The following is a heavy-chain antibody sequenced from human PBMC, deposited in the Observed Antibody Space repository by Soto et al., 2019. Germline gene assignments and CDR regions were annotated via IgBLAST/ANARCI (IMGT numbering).Heavy chain of an antibody. J-gene: IGHJ5*02. D-gene: IGHD4-4*01. Sequence: GGSLRLSCAASGFTFSVYALTWVRQAPGKGLEWVSAIGGGGAGTYYAASVKGRFTSSRDNSKNTMYLDMNSLRAEDTAVYYCAKSLDIHYKNWFDPWGQGTLVTVSS. CDR3: AKSLDIHYKNWFDP. CDR2: IGGGGAGT. CDR1: GFTFSVYA. V-gene: IGHV3-23*01.